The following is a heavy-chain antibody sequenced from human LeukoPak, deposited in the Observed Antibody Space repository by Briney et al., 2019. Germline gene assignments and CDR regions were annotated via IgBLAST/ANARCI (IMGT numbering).Heavy chain of an antibody. V-gene: IGHV4-31*03. CDR1: GGSISSGGYY. Sequence: SETLSLTCTVSGGSISSGGYYWSWARQHPGKGLEWIGYIYYSGSTYYNPSLKSRVTISVDTSKNQFSLKLSSVTAADTAVYYCAGCGYSYGPYNYWGQGTLVTVSS. J-gene: IGHJ4*02. CDR2: IYYSGST. CDR3: AGCGYSYGPYNY. D-gene: IGHD5-18*01.